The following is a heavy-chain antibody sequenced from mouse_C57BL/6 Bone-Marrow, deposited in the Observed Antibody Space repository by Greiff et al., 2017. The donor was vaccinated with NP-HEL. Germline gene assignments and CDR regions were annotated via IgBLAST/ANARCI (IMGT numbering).Heavy chain of an antibody. CDR3: TTYYSIYSWFAY. Sequence: EVQLKESGAELVRPGASVKLSCTASGFNITDDYMHWVKQRPEPGLEWIGWIDPENGDTEYASKFQGKATITADTSSNTAYLQLSSLTSEDTAVYYCTTYYSIYSWFAYWGQGTLVTVSA. CDR1: GFNITDDY. V-gene: IGHV14-4*01. J-gene: IGHJ3*01. CDR2: IDPENGDT. D-gene: IGHD2-5*01.